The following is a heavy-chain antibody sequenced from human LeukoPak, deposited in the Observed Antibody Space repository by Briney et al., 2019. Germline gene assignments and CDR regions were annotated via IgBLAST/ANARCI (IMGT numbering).Heavy chain of an antibody. J-gene: IGHJ6*02. V-gene: IGHV4-39*07. CDR3: ARGPSNIAARQGYYYYYGMDV. Sequence: SETLSLTCTVSGGSISSSSYYWGWIRQPPGKGLEWIGSIYYSGSTYYNPSLKSRVTISVDTSKNQFSLKLSSVTAADTAVYYCARGPSNIAARQGYYYYYGMDVWGQGTTVTVSS. CDR1: GGSISSSSYY. D-gene: IGHD6-6*01. CDR2: IYYSGST.